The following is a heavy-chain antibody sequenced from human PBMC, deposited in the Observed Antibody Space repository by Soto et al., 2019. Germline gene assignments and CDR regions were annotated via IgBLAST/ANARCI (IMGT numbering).Heavy chain of an antibody. CDR3: ARVLFGRGNWFDP. J-gene: IGHJ5*02. CDR1: GGSISSYY. CDR2: IYYSGST. V-gene: IGHV4-59*01. D-gene: IGHD3-3*01. Sequence: SETLSLTCTVSGGSISSYYWGWIRQPPGKGLEWIGYIYYSGSTNYNPSLKSRVTISVDTSRNQFSLKLSSVTAADTAVYYCARVLFGRGNWFDPWGQGTLVTVSS.